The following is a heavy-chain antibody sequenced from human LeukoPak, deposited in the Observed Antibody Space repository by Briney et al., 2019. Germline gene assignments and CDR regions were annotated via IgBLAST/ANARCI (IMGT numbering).Heavy chain of an antibody. CDR3: ARDPGDILTGYPPFDY. V-gene: IGHV1-18*01. CDR1: GYTFTSYG. D-gene: IGHD3-9*01. Sequence: EASVKVSCKASGYTFTSYGISWVRQAPGQGLEWMGWISAYNGNTNYAQKLQGRVTMTTDTSTSTAYMELRSLRSDDTAVYYCARDPGDILTGYPPFDYWGQGTLVTVSS. J-gene: IGHJ4*02. CDR2: ISAYNGNT.